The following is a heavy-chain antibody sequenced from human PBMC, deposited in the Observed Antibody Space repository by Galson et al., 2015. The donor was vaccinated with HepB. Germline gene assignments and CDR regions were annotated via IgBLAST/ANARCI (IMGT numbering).Heavy chain of an antibody. J-gene: IGHJ6*02. D-gene: IGHD3-3*01. CDR1: GFTFSSYW. Sequence: SLRLSCAASGFTFSSYWMSWVGQAPGKGLEWVANIKQDGSEKYYVDSVKGRFTISRDNAKNSLYLQMNSLRAEDTAVYYCARDSMGYDFWSGYYSSYYYGMDVWGPGTTVTVSS. CDR2: IKQDGSEK. V-gene: IGHV3-7*01. CDR3: ARDSMGYDFWSGYYSSYYYGMDV.